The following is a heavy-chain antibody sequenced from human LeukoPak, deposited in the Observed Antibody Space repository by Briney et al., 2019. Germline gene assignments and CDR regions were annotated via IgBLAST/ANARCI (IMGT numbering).Heavy chain of an antibody. CDR1: GGTFSSYA. CDR2: IIPIFGTA. Sequence: ASVKVSCKASGGTFSSYAISWVRQAPGQGLEWMGGIIPIFGTANYAQKFQGRVTITTDESTSTAYMELSSLRSEDTAVYYCARRRDGYNYDVGYFDYWGQGTLVIVSS. V-gene: IGHV1-69*05. D-gene: IGHD5-24*01. CDR3: ARRRDGYNYDVGYFDY. J-gene: IGHJ4*02.